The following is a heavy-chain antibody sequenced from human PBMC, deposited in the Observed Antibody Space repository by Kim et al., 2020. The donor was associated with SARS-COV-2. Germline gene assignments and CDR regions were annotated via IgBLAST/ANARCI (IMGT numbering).Heavy chain of an antibody. CDR1: GGSISSYY. J-gene: IGHJ5*02. D-gene: IGHD3-9*01. V-gene: IGHV4-59*01. CDR2: IYYSGST. CDR3: ARAQRVGVWLYYNWFDP. Sequence: SETLSLTCTVSGGSISSYYWSWIRQPPGKGLEWIGYIYYSGSTNYNPSLKSRVTISVDTSKNQFSLKLSSVTAADTAVYYCARAQRVGVWLYYNWFDPWGQGTLVTVSS.